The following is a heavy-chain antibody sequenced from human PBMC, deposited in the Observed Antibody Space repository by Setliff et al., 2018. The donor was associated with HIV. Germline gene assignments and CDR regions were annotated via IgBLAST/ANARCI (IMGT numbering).Heavy chain of an antibody. J-gene: IGHJ6*03. CDR2: IYTSGST. V-gene: IGHV4-61*09. CDR3: ARDQGHGSGRSDYYYYMDV. D-gene: IGHD3-10*01. Sequence: PSETLSLTCTVSGGSISSGSYYWSWIRQPAGKGLEWIGHIYTSGSTNYNPSLKSRVTISVDTSKNQFSLKLSSVTAADTAVYYCARDQGHGSGRSDYYYYMDVWGKGTTVTVSS. CDR1: GGSISSGSYY.